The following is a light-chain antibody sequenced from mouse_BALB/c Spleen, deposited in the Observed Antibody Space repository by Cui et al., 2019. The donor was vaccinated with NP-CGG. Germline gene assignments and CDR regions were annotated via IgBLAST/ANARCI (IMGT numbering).Light chain of an antibody. CDR2: GTN. J-gene: IGLJ1*01. Sequence: QAVVTQESALTTSPGETVTITCRSSTGAVTTSNYANWAQEKPDHLFTGLIGGTNNRAPGVPARFSGSLIGDKAALTITGAQTEDEAIYFCALWYSNHWVFGGGTKLTVL. CDR3: ALWYSNHWV. V-gene: IGLV1*01. CDR1: TGAVTTSNY.